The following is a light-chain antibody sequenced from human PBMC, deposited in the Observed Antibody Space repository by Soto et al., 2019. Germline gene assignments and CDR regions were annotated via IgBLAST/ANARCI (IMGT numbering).Light chain of an antibody. CDR1: SSDVGANNY. CDR3: SAYTTSIALYV. V-gene: IGLV2-14*01. CDR2: EVS. Sequence: QSALTQPASVSGSPGQPITISCTGTSSDVGANNYVSWYQHHPGKAPKLLIYEVSNRPSGVSSRFSGSKSGNTASLTISGLQAEDEADYYCSAYTTSIALYVFGAGTKLTVL. J-gene: IGLJ1*01.